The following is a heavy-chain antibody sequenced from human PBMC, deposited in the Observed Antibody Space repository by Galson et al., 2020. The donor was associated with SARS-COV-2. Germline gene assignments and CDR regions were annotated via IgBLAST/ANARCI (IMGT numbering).Heavy chain of an antibody. D-gene: IGHD3-10*01. J-gene: IGHJ6*02. CDR1: GFTFNTFA. Sequence: GESLKISCATSGFTFNTFAMHWVRQAPGKGLEWVAVIWYDGSNKYYADSVKGRFTISRDNSKNTLYLQMNSLRAEDTAVYYCAREGWFGSEGSGGMGVWGQGTTVTVSS. CDR2: IWYDGSNK. CDR3: AREGWFGSEGSGGMGV. V-gene: IGHV3-33*08.